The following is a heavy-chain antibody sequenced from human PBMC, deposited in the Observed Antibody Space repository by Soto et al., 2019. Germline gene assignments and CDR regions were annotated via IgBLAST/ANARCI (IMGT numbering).Heavy chain of an antibody. CDR3: ARDRGRTAIFGVVATPSDF. Sequence: QVNLVQSGPEVKKPGASVRVSCKASGYTFPAYGITWVRQAPGQGLEWLGWISPYDRKTNYARKFQGRVTMTTDTSATTAYMDLRSLKSDDTAVYYCARDRGRTAIFGVVATPSDFWGHGTLVIVSS. J-gene: IGHJ4*01. D-gene: IGHD3-3*01. CDR1: GYTFPAYG. V-gene: IGHV1-18*04. CDR2: ISPYDRKT.